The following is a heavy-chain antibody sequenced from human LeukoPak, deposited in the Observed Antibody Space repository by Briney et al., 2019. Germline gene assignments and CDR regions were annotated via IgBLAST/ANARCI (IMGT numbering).Heavy chain of an antibody. V-gene: IGHV4-4*02. D-gene: IGHD2-2*01. CDR2: IWRTDHI. CDR3: ARDPHCSSTNCPFDL. Sequence: PSETLSLTCAVSGSSISSSDWWSWVRQPPGRGLEWIGYIWRTDHINYNPSLKSRVTMSLDKSKNQFSLKLSSVTAAHTAVYYCARDPHCSSTNCPFDLWGQGTLVIVSS. J-gene: IGHJ4*02. CDR1: GSSISSSDW.